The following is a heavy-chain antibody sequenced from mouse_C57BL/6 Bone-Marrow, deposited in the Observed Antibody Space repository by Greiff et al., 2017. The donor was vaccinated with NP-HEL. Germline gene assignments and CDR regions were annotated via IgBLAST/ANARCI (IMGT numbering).Heavy chain of an antibody. V-gene: IGHV1-76*01. J-gene: IGHJ2*01. CDR3: ARSRSVVATDFDY. D-gene: IGHD1-1*01. CDR1: GYTFTDYY. Sequence: QVQLQQSGAELVRPGASVKLSCKASGYTFTDYYINWVKQRPGQGLEWIARIYPGSGNTYYNEKFKGKATLTAEKSSSTAYMQLSSLTSEDSAVYFCARSRSVVATDFDYWGQGTTLTVSS. CDR2: IYPGSGNT.